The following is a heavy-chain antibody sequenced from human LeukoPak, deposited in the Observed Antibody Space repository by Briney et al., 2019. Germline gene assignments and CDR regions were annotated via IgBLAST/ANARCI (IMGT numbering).Heavy chain of an antibody. J-gene: IGHJ4*02. CDR2: IYYSGST. CDR3: ARGQRGYSFLD. D-gene: IGHD5-18*01. V-gene: IGHV4-39*07. Sequence: SETLSLTCTVSGGSISSSSYYWGWIRQPPGKGLEWIGSIYYSGSTYYNPSLKSRVTISVDTSKNQFSLKLSSVTAADTAVYHCARGQRGYSFLDWGQGTLVTVSS. CDR1: GGSISSSSYY.